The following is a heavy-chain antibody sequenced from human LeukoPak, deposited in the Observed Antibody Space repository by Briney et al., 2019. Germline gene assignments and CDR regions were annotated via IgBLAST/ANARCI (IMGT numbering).Heavy chain of an antibody. CDR1: GGTFSSYA. CDR2: IIPIFGTA. J-gene: IGHJ3*02. Sequence: SVKVSCKASGGTFSSYAISWVRQAPGQGLEWMGGIIPIFGTANYAQKFQGRVTITADESTSTAYMELSSLRAEDTAVYYCARAYSSSSYAFDIWGQGTMVTVSS. V-gene: IGHV1-69*13. D-gene: IGHD6-13*01. CDR3: ARAYSSSSYAFDI.